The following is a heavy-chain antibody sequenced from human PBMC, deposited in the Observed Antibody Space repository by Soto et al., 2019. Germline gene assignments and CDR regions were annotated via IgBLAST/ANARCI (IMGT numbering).Heavy chain of an antibody. CDR1: GFTFSSYA. CDR2: ISSNGGST. J-gene: IGHJ5*02. CDR3: ARDYRDSSGYYVFPGP. D-gene: IGHD3-22*01. V-gene: IGHV3-64D*08. Sequence: GGSLRLSCSASGFTFSSYAMHWVRQAPGKGLEYVSAISSNGGSTYYADSVKGRFTISRDNSKNTLYLQMSSLRAEDTAVYYCARDYRDSSGYYVFPGPWGQGTLVTVSS.